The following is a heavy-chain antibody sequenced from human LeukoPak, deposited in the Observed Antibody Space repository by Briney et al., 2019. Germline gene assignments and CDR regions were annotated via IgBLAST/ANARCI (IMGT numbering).Heavy chain of an antibody. J-gene: IGHJ4*02. CDR3: ANRGLVIGEIFVTGYPKEAYHYDF. Sequence: PGGSLRLSCVVSGISLSNYAMTWVRQAPGKGLEWVSYISERGGSTTYADSVKGRFTISRDTSLNTLYLQMNNLRGEDTAIYFCANRGLVIGEIFVTGYPKEAYHYDFWAQGVLVTVPS. D-gene: IGHD2-21*01. V-gene: IGHV3-23*01. CDR2: ISERGGST. CDR1: GISLSNYA.